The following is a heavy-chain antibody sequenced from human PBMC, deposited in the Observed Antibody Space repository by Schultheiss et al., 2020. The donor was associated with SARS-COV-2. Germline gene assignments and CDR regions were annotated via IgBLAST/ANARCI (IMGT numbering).Heavy chain of an antibody. Sequence: GGSLRLSCAASGFTFSSYSMNWVRQAPGKGLEWVSAISGSGGSTYYADSVKGRFTISRDNSKNTLYLQMNSLRAEDTAVYYCARLHGYSYGGGMDVWGQGTTVTVSS. CDR1: GFTFSSYS. CDR2: ISGSGGST. CDR3: ARLHGYSYGGGMDV. J-gene: IGHJ6*02. V-gene: IGHV3-23*01. D-gene: IGHD5-18*01.